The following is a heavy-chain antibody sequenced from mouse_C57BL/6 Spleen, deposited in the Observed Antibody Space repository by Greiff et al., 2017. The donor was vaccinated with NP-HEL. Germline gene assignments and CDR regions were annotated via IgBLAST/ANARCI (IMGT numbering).Heavy chain of an antibody. CDR1: GYTFTSYS. CDR2: INPSSGYT. D-gene: IGHD3-1*01. Sequence: QVQLQQSGAELVRPGASVKLSCKASGYTFTSYSMHWVKQRPGQGLEWIGNINPSSGYTKYNQKFKDKATLTADKSSSTAYMQLSSLTSEDSAVYYCARRGSSSGPVWFAYWGQATLVTVAT. CDR3: ARRGSSSGPVWFAY. V-gene: IGHV1-4*01. J-gene: IGHJ3*01.